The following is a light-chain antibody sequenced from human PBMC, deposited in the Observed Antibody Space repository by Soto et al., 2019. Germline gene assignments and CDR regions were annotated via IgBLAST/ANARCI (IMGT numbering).Light chain of an antibody. CDR2: DIS. CDR1: GSDVGAYNY. Sequence: QSVLTQPASVSGSPGQSITISCSGTGSDVGAYNYVSWYQQHPAKAPKLMIYDISNRPSGVSDRFSGSKSGNTASLTIFGLQAEDEANYSSYSYKSSSTYVLGSGTKVP. J-gene: IGLJ1*01. V-gene: IGLV2-14*01. CDR3: YSYKSSSTYV.